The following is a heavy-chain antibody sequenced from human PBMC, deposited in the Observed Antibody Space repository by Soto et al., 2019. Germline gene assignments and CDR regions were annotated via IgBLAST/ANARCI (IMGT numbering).Heavy chain of an antibody. Sequence: SETLSLTCTVSGGSVSSGSYYWSWIRQPPGKGLEWIGYIYYSGSTNYNPSLKSRVTISVDTSKNQFSLKLSSVTAADTAVYYCARARTTVTIDYWGQGTLVTVSS. J-gene: IGHJ4*02. CDR2: IYYSGST. CDR1: GGSVSSGSYY. V-gene: IGHV4-61*01. D-gene: IGHD4-17*01. CDR3: ARARTTVTIDY.